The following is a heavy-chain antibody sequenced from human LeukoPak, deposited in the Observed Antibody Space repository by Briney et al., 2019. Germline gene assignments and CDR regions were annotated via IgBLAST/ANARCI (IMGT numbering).Heavy chain of an antibody. CDR2: INHSGST. CDR3: ARALGPEVTAILFDY. V-gene: IGHV4-34*01. D-gene: IGHD2-21*02. CDR1: GGSFSGYY. J-gene: IGHJ4*02. Sequence: SETLSLTCAVYGGSFSGYYWSWIRQPPGKGLEWIGEINHSGSTNYNPSLKSRVTISVDTSKNQFSLKLSSVTTADTAVYYCARALGPEVTAILFDYWGQGTLVTVSS.